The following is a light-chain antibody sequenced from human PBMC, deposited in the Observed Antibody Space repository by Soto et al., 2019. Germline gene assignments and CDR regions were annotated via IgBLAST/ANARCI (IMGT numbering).Light chain of an antibody. CDR2: SDN. Sequence: QSVLTQSPSASGTPGQRVSISCSGSTSNIGTHTVNWYQHVPGPAPKLLIYSDNQRPSAVPGRFSGSKSGTSASLAISGLLSEDEADYYCATWDDSLNVVFGGGTQLTVL. CDR1: TSNIGTHT. J-gene: IGLJ2*01. CDR3: ATWDDSLNVV. V-gene: IGLV1-44*01.